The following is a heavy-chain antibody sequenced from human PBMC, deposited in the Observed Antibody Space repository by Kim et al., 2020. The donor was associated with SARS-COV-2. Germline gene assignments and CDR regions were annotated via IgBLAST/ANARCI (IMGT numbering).Heavy chain of an antibody. V-gene: IGHV3-33*05. J-gene: IGHJ4*01. CDR2: ISYDGYNQ. D-gene: IGHD5-12*01. Sequence: GGSLRLSCAASGFTFISYGMHWVRQPPGKGLEWVAVISYDGYNQYYADSVKGRFIISRDNSKDTVYLQMTSLRADDTAVYYCARDYPGYSGYDFPDYWG. CDR3: ARDYPGYSGYDFPDY. CDR1: GFTFISYG.